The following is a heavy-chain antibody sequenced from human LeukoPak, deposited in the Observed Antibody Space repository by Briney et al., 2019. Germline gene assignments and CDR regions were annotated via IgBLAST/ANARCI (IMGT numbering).Heavy chain of an antibody. J-gene: IGHJ4*02. Sequence: GRSLRLSCAASGFTFSSYAMHGVRQAPGKGLEWVAVISYDGSNKYYADSVKGRFTISRDKSKNTLYLQMNSLRAEDTAVYYCARARGAAGTGPIDYWGRGTLVTVSS. CDR3: ARARGAAGTGPIDY. V-gene: IGHV3-30-3*01. D-gene: IGHD6-13*01. CDR1: GFTFSSYA. CDR2: ISYDGSNK.